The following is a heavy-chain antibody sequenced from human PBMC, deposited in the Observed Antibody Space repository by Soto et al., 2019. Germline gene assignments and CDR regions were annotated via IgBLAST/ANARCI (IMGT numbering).Heavy chain of an antibody. Sequence: GGSLRLSCAASGFTFSSYGMHWVRQAPGKGLEWVAVISYDGSNKYYADSVKGRFTISRDNSKNTLYLQMNSLRAEDTAVYYCAKERSYYSDSSGRAGIDPWGQGTLVTVSS. J-gene: IGHJ5*02. D-gene: IGHD3-22*01. CDR2: ISYDGSNK. V-gene: IGHV3-30*18. CDR1: GFTFSSYG. CDR3: AKERSYYSDSSGRAGIDP.